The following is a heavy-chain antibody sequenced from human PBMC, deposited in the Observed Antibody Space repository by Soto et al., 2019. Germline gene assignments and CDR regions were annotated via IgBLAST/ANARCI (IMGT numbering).Heavy chain of an antibody. Sequence: SETLSLTCTVSGGSISSGGYYWSWIRQHPGKGLEWIGYIYYGGSTYYNPSLKSRVTISVDTSKNQFSLKLSSVTAADTAVYYCARVASRHLGELSLHVDYWGQGTLVTVSS. CDR2: IYYGGST. CDR3: ARVASRHLGELSLHVDY. V-gene: IGHV4-31*03. D-gene: IGHD3-16*02. CDR1: GGSISSGGYY. J-gene: IGHJ4*02.